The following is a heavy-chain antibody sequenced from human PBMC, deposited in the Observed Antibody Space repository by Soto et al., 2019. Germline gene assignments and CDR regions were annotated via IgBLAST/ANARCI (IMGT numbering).Heavy chain of an antibody. D-gene: IGHD4-17*01. J-gene: IGHJ4*02. Sequence: VQLVESGGGSVQPGGSLRLSCVVSGFRFDDYAMHWVRQAPGKGVEWVARISWGFNSRDYAASLKGRFTNSRDNAQKSVDVQLNSMRAEDTAFYYCAKDLDPHDTTVTYFDHWGQEALVTVSS. V-gene: IGHV3-9*01. CDR1: GFRFDDYA. CDR2: ISWGFNSR. CDR3: AKDLDPHDTTVTYFDH.